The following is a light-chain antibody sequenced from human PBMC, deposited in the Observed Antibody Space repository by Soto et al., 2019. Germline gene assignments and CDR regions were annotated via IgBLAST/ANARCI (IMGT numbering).Light chain of an antibody. Sequence: QSFLTQPASVSGSPGQTITISCAGTSSDIGGYNAVSWYQHHPDKAPKLIIYEVTHRPSGVSDRFSASKSGNTASLTISGLQAEDEADYYCNSFRVSHLYVFGTGTKVTVL. CDR2: EVT. CDR3: NSFRVSHLYV. J-gene: IGLJ1*01. V-gene: IGLV2-14*01. CDR1: SSDIGGYNA.